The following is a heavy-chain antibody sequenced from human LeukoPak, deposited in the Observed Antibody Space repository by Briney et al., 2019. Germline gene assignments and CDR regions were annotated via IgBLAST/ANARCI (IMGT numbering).Heavy chain of an antibody. J-gene: IGHJ3*02. CDR2: ISSSSSYI. CDR3: ARCPRLGDFWSGYYAFDI. CDR1: GFTFSSYS. D-gene: IGHD3-3*01. V-gene: IGHV3-21*01. Sequence: GGSLRLSCAASGFTFSSYSMNWVRQAPGKGLEWVSSISSSSSYIYYADSVKGRFTTSRDNAKNSLYLQMNSLRAEDTAVYYCARCPRLGDFWSGYYAFDIWGQGTMVTVSS.